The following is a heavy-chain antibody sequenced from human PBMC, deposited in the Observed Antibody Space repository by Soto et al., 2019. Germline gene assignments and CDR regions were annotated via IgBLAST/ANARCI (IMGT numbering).Heavy chain of an antibody. D-gene: IGHD6-19*01. CDR3: ARGTWLIWKYVWLDS. CDR2: IYYSGST. CDR1: GGSISSGAYS. V-gene: IGHV4-31*03. J-gene: IGHJ5*01. Sequence: SETLSLTCTVSGGSISSGAYSWSWIRQHPGRGLEWIGYIYYSGSTYYNPSLKSRVTISVDTSKNQFSLKLSSVTAADTAVYYCARGTWLIWKYVWLDSWGQGTLVSVSS.